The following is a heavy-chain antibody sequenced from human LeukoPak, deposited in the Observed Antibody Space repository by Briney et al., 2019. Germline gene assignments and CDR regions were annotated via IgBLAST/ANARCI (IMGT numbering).Heavy chain of an antibody. J-gene: IGHJ6*03. V-gene: IGHV3-23*01. D-gene: IGHD6-13*01. CDR2: ISGSGTST. CDR1: GFTFSSYV. CDR3: AKDGQQLTPQYYYYYMDV. Sequence: GGSLRLSCAASGFTFSSYVMRWVRQAPGKGLEWVSVISGSGTSTYYADSVKGRFTISRDNSKNTLYLQMNSLRAEDTAVYYCAKDGQQLTPQYYYYYMDVWGKGTTVTVSS.